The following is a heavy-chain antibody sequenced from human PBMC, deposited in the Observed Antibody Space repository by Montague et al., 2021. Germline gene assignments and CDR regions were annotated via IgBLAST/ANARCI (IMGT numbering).Heavy chain of an antibody. Sequence: YLSLSCSASGLTFSNYWMHWVRQAPGKGLVWVSHIKYDGSRTGYADSVKGRFTISRDNAKNTLYLQMNSLRAEDTAVYYCARIRKGADCWGQGTLVTVSS. CDR1: GLTFSNYW. V-gene: IGHV3-74*01. D-gene: IGHD3-16*01. J-gene: IGHJ4*02. CDR3: ARIRKGADC. CDR2: IKYDGSRT.